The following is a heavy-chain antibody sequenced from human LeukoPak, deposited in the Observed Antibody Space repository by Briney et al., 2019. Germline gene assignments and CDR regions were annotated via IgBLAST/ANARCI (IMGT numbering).Heavy chain of an antibody. Sequence: PSETLSLTCGVSGGSITTTNWWSWVRQPPGQGLERIGEISLSGLTNYNPSLKSRVTISVDKSKNQFSLKLSSVTAADTAVYYCARVAEDSSSLDYWGQGTLVTVSS. V-gene: IGHV4-4*02. CDR3: ARVAEDSSSLDY. J-gene: IGHJ4*02. CDR1: GGSITTTNW. D-gene: IGHD6-13*01. CDR2: ISLSGLT.